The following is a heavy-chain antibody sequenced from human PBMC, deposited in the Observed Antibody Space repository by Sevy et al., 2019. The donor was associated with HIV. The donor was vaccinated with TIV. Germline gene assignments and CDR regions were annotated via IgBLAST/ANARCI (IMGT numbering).Heavy chain of an antibody. J-gene: IGHJ5*02. CDR3: ARGRIAARRANWFDP. CDR1: GGSFSGYY. V-gene: IGHV4-34*01. CDR2: INHSGST. Sequence: SETLSLTCAVYGGSFSGYYWSWIRQPPGKGLEWIGEINHSGSTNYNPSLKSRVTISVDTSKNRFSLKLSSVTAADTAVYYCARGRIAARRANWFDPWGQGTLVTVSS. D-gene: IGHD6-6*01.